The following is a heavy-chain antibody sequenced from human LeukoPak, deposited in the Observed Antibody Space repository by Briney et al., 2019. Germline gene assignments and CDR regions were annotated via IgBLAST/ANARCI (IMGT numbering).Heavy chain of an antibody. V-gene: IGHV3-7*01. Sequence: GGSLRLACAASGFTSSSFWMSWVRQAPGKGLEWVANINQDGSEKYYVDSVKGRFTISRDNAKNSLYLQMNSLRAEDTAVYYCARDIDDSSGYYDYWGQGTLATVSS. J-gene: IGHJ4*02. CDR1: GFTSSSFW. CDR3: ARDIDDSSGYYDY. CDR2: INQDGSEK. D-gene: IGHD3-22*01.